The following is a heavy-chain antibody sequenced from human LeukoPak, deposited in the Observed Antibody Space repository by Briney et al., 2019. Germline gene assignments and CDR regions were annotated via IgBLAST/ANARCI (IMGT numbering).Heavy chain of an antibody. CDR1: GGTFSSYA. V-gene: IGHV1-69*13. CDR3: ARFTPPGYCSSTSCYWEGAFDI. J-gene: IGHJ3*02. CDR2: IIAIFGTA. Sequence: SVKVSCKASGGTFSSYAISWVRQAPGHGLEWRGGIIAIFGTANYAQKCQGRVTITADESTSTAYMELSSLRSEDTAVYYCARFTPPGYCSSTSCYWEGAFDIWGQETMVTVSS. D-gene: IGHD2-2*03.